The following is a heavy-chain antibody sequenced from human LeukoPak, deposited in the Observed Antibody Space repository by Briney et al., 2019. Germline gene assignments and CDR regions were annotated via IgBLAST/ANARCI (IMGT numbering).Heavy chain of an antibody. CDR1: GFTVDTYW. V-gene: IGHV3-7*01. Sequence: GGSLRLSCVASGFTVDTYWMSWVRQAPGKGLDWVAHIKEDGTRKYYVDSVRGRFTISRDNAKNSLYLQMNSLRAEDTAVYYCTRDRQGPRLYEMDIWGQGTTVTVSS. J-gene: IGHJ6*02. D-gene: IGHD2-8*01. CDR2: IKEDGTRK. CDR3: TRDRQGPRLYEMDI.